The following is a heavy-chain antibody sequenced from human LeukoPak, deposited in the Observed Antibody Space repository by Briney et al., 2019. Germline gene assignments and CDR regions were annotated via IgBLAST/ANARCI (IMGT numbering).Heavy chain of an antibody. CDR2: INHSGST. V-gene: IGHV4-34*01. CDR3: ARGRPRWNHGRGPYFDY. Sequence: SETLSLTCAVYGGSFSGYYWSWIRQPPGKGLEWIGEINHSGSTNYNPSLKSRVTISVDTSKNQFSLKLSSVTAADTAVYYCARGRPRWNHGRGPYFDYWGQGTLVTVSS. J-gene: IGHJ4*02. CDR1: GGSFSGYY. D-gene: IGHD4-23*01.